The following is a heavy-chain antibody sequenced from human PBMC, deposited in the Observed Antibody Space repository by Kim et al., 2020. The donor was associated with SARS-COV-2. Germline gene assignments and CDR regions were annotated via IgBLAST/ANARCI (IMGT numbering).Heavy chain of an antibody. J-gene: IGHJ4*02. CDR2: ISHDGSNK. CDR3: AKDNYYDNSAYSDY. Sequence: GGSLRLSCAASGFIFSSYGTHWVRQAPGKGLEWVAAISHDGSNKYYADSVKGRFTISRDNSKNTLYLQMNSLRAEDTAVYYCAKDNYYDNSAYSDYWGQGALVTVSS. D-gene: IGHD3-22*01. V-gene: IGHV3-30*18. CDR1: GFIFSSYG.